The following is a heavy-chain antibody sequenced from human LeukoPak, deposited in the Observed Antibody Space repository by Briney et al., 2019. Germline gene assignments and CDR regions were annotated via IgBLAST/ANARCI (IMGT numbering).Heavy chain of an antibody. J-gene: IGHJ5*02. V-gene: IGHV1-2*02. Sequence: ASVTLSCYPSGYTLNGNYTQWVRQAPGQGLEWMGWINPDSGGTNYAQKFQGRVSMTRDTSISTAYMNLSGLRSDDTALYYCATSLGWGSGTYHVAWGQGTLVTVSS. D-gene: IGHD1-26*01. CDR2: INPDSGGT. CDR1: GYTLNGNY. CDR3: ATSLGWGSGTYHVA.